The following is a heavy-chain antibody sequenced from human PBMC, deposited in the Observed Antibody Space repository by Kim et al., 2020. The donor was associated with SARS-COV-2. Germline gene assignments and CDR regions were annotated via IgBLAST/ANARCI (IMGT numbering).Heavy chain of an antibody. D-gene: IGHD2-2*01. Sequence: ASVKVSCKASGYTFTGYYMHWVRQAPGQGLEWMGWINPNSGGTNYAQKFQGRVTMPRDTSISTVYMELSRLRSDDTAVYYCARAGPHIRVVPAAPGVDYWGQGTLVTVSS. V-gene: IGHV1-2*02. CDR3: ARAGPHIRVVPAAPGVDY. CDR2: INPNSGGT. CDR1: GYTFTGYY. J-gene: IGHJ4*02.